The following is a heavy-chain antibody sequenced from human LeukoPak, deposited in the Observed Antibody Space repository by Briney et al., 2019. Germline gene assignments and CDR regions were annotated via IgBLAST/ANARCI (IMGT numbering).Heavy chain of an antibody. J-gene: IGHJ4*02. CDR2: IYYSGST. Sequence: PSETLSLTCTVSGGSISSGGYYWSWIRQHPGKGLEWIGYIYYSGSTYYNPSLKSRVTISVDTSKNQFSLKLSSVTAADTAVYHCAREAYSSNWYFDYWGQGTLVTVSS. D-gene: IGHD6-13*01. CDR3: AREAYSSNWYFDY. CDR1: GGSISSGGYY. V-gene: IGHV4-31*03.